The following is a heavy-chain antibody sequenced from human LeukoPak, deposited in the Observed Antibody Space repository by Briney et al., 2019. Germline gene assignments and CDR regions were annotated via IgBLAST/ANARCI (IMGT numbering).Heavy chain of an antibody. J-gene: IGHJ6*02. CDR2: IKQDGSEK. V-gene: IGHV3-7*01. D-gene: IGHD5-18*01. CDR1: GFTFSSYW. CDR3: ARDGDSYGSYYYYGMDV. Sequence: PGGSLRLPCATSGFTFSSYWMSWVRQAPGKGLEWVANIKQDGSEKYYVDSVKGRFTISRDTSKNTLYLQMNSLRAEDTGVYYCARDGDSYGSYYYYGMDVWGQGTTVTVSS.